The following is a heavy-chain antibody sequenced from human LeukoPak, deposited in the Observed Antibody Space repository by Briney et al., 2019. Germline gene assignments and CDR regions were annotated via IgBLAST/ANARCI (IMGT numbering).Heavy chain of an antibody. Sequence: PGGSLRLSCAASGFTFSSYAMSWVRQAPGKGLEWVSGISGSGGSTYYADSVKGRFTISRDNSKNTVYLQMNSLRAEDTAVYYCXXAYSSSWYDYWGQGTLVTVSS. D-gene: IGHD6-13*01. J-gene: IGHJ4*02. V-gene: IGHV3-23*01. CDR3: XXAYSSSWYDY. CDR2: ISGSGGST. CDR1: GFTFSSYA.